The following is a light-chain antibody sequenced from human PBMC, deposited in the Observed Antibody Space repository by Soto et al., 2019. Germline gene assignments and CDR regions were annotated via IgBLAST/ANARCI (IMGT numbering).Light chain of an antibody. Sequence: DIQMTQSPSTLSASVGDRVTITCRASQSITNCLAWYQQKPGKAPKLLIFDASSLRSGVPSRFSGSGSGTECTLTISSLQPEDFATYYCQQHNPYSPYTFGQGTKLEIK. CDR1: QSITNC. CDR3: QQHNPYSPYT. J-gene: IGKJ2*01. V-gene: IGKV1-5*03. CDR2: DAS.